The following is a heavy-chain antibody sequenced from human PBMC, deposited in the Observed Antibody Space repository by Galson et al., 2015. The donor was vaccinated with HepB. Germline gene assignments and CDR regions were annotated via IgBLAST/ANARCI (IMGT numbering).Heavy chain of an antibody. CDR3: ARGCSSTSCYV. CDR1: GFTFSSYV. J-gene: IGHJ6*02. CDR2: INRHSSII. Sequence: SLRLTCAASGFTFSSYVMSWVRQAPGKRREWVSYINRHSSIIHYADSVKGRFTISRDNAKNSLYLQMNSLRDDDTAVYYCARGCSSTSCYVWGQGTTVTVSS. D-gene: IGHD2-2*01. V-gene: IGHV3-48*02.